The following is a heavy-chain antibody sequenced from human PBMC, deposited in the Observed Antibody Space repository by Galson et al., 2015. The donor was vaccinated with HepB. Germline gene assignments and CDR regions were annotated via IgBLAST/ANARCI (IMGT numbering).Heavy chain of an antibody. CDR2: FYNTGTT. V-gene: IGHV4-59*12. J-gene: IGHJ2*01. D-gene: IGHD1-26*01. CDR1: DGSISSYT. Sequence: ETLSLTCSVSDGSISSYTWSWIRQPPGQGLEWIGFFYNTGTTKYNPSLESRGTISLDSSKRQFSLKLTSVAAADTAVYYCVRVVEKSGVGWYFDLWGRGTLVTVSS. CDR3: VRVVEKSGVGWYFDL.